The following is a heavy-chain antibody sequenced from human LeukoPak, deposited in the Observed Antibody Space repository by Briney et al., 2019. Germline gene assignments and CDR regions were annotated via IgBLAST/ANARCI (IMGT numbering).Heavy chain of an antibody. CDR2: IRYDGSNK. Sequence: GGTLRLSCAASGFTFSNYGMHWVRQAPGKGLEWVAFIRYDGSNKYYADSVKGRFTISRDNSKNTLYLQMNSLRAEDTAVYYCAKDTVATPQSPYYYYYMDVWAKGTTVTISS. CDR3: AKDTVATPQSPYYYYYMDV. J-gene: IGHJ6*03. CDR1: GFTFSNYG. D-gene: IGHD5-12*01. V-gene: IGHV3-30*02.